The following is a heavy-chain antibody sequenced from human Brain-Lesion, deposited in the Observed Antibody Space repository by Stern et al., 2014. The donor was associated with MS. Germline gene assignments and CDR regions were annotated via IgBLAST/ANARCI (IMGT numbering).Heavy chain of an antibody. Sequence: VQLVESGGGVVQPGRSLRLSCAASGFTFSYHAMHWVRQAPGKGLAWVALISYDGSDKNDAGSVKGRFTISRDNSRNTLYLQMNSLRVDDTAVYYCARGGAVTTSDYYLDYWGQGILVTVSS. V-gene: IGHV3-30*01. D-gene: IGHD4-17*01. J-gene: IGHJ4*02. CDR2: ISYDGSDK. CDR3: ARGGAVTTSDYYLDY. CDR1: GFTFSYHA.